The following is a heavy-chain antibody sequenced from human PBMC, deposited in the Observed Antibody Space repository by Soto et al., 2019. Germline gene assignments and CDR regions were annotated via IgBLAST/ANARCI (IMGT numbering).Heavy chain of an antibody. Sequence: GASVKVSCKASGYTFASYAMHWGRQAPGQRLEWMGWINAGNGNTKYSQKFQGRVTITRDTSASTAYMELSSLRSEDTAVYYCARVFTIEVPPNYYCYYMDVWGKGTTVTVSS. CDR1: GYTFASYA. D-gene: IGHD3-3*01. CDR3: ARVFTIEVPPNYYCYYMDV. V-gene: IGHV1-3*01. CDR2: INAGNGNT. J-gene: IGHJ6*03.